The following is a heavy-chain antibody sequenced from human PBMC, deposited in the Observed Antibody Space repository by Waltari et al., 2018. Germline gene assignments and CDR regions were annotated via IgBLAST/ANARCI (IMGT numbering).Heavy chain of an antibody. CDR3: ARGTATFEC. Sequence: EVKLLESGGGFIQPGGSLRLSCVASGFAFNSYTMTWVRQAPGKGLEWVSVISSDAKTRYYADSVKGRFTISRDNSKNTLYLQMNSLGAGDTAIYYCARGTATFECWGQGILVTVSS. J-gene: IGHJ4*02. D-gene: IGHD5-18*01. V-gene: IGHV3-23*01. CDR2: ISSDAKTR. CDR1: GFAFNSYT.